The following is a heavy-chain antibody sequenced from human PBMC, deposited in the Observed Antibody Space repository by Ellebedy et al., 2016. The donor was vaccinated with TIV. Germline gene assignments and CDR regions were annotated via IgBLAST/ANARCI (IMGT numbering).Heavy chain of an antibody. CDR3: ARATLKTGLYYYGMDV. V-gene: IGHV1-46*01. J-gene: IGHJ6*02. Sequence: ASVKVSCXASGYTFTRYYMHCVRHAPGPGLEWMGIINPSGGSTSYEQKFQGRVTMTRDTSTSTVYMELSSLRSEDTAVYYCARATLKTGLYYYGMDVWGQGTTVTVSS. CDR2: INPSGGST. D-gene: IGHD3-16*01. CDR1: GYTFTRYY.